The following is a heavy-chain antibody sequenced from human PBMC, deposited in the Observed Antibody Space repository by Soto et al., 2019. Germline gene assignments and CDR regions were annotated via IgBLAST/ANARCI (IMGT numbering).Heavy chain of an antibody. Sequence: ASVKVACKASGYTFTSYGIGWVRQAPGQGLEWMGWINPNNGDTDYAQKLQGRVTVTRDTSTSTAYMELRSLRSEDTAVYYCARSPTPYSSTWDLTWGPGTLVTVSS. CDR1: GYTFTSYG. D-gene: IGHD6-13*01. V-gene: IGHV1-18*04. CDR2: INPNNGDT. CDR3: ARSPTPYSSTWDLT. J-gene: IGHJ5*02.